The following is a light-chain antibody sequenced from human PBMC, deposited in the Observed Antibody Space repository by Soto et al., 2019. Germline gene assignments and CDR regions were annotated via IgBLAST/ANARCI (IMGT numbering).Light chain of an antibody. CDR1: QSFSSSY. J-gene: IGKJ3*01. Sequence: EIVLTQSPGTLSLSPGERATLSCRASQSFSSSYLAWYQQKPGQAPRLLIYGASSRATGIPDRFSGSGSGTDFTLTISSLETEDFAVYYCQHYGSALFTFVPGTKVDVK. CDR3: QHYGSALFT. V-gene: IGKV3-20*01. CDR2: GAS.